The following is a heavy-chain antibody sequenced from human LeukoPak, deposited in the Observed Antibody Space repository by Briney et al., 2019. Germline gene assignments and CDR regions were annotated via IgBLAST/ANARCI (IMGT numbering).Heavy chain of an antibody. J-gene: IGHJ6*01. D-gene: IGHD3-16*01. Sequence: SVKVSCKASGGTFSSYAISWVRQAPGQGLEWMGGIIPIFGAANYAQKFQGRVTITADESTSTAYMELSSLRSEDTAVYYCAREKRFGGPPHYKGMDFGGKGPRVPFSS. CDR2: IIPIFGAA. V-gene: IGHV1-69*13. CDR3: AREKRFGGPPHYKGMD. CDR1: GGTFSSYA.